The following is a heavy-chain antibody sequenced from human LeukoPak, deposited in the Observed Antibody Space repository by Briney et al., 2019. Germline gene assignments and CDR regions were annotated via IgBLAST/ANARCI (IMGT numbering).Heavy chain of an antibody. D-gene: IGHD6-13*01. J-gene: IGHJ6*03. V-gene: IGHV1-8*01. CDR2: MNPNSGNT. CDR3: AREGLEYSSSWYPYMDV. Sequence: GASVKVSCKASGYTFTSYDINWVRQATGQGLEWMGWMNPNSGNTGYAQKFQGRVTMTRNTSISTAYMELSSLRSEDTAVYYCAREGLEYSSSWYPYMDVWGKGTTVTVPS. CDR1: GYTFTSYD.